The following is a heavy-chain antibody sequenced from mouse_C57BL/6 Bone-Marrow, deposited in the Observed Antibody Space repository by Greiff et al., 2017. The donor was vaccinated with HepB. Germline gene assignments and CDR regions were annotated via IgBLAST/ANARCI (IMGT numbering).Heavy chain of an antibody. CDR3: TRSDDGYYRYWFAY. CDR2: IDPETGGT. CDR1: GYIFTDYE. J-gene: IGHJ3*01. D-gene: IGHD2-3*01. Sequence: VQRVESGAELVRPGASVTLSCKASGYIFTDYEMHWVKQTPVHGLEWIGAIDPETGGTAYNQKFKGKAILTADKSSSTAYMELRSLTSEDSAVYYCTRSDDGYYRYWFAYWGQGTLVTVSA. V-gene: IGHV1-15*01.